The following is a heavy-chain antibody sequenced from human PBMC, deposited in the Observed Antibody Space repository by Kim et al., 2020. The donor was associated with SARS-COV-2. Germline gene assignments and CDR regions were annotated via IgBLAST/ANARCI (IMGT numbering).Heavy chain of an antibody. J-gene: IGHJ6*03. CDR3: ARNRDYYYYYMDV. V-gene: IGHV4-28*01. CDR2: IYYGGTT. CDR1: GYTISSTNW. Sequence: SDTLSLTCVVSGYTISSTNWWGWIRQPPGKGLEWIGYIYYGGTTHYNPSLKSRVTMSVDTSKNQFSLNLSSVTAEDTAIYYCARNRDYYYYYMDVWGKGTPVTVSS.